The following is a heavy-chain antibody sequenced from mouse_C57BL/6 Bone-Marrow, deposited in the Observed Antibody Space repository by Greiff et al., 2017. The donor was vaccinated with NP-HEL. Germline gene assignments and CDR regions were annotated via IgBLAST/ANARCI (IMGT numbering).Heavy chain of an antibody. J-gene: IGHJ4*01. CDR2: IWGGGST. CDR3: AKHEGDYYGSSYDYAMDY. CDR1: GFSLTSYG. V-gene: IGHV2-9*01. Sequence: VHLVESGPGLVAPSQSLSITCTVSGFSLTSYGVDWVRQPPGKGLEWLGVIWGGGSTNYNSALMSRLSISKDNSKSQVFLKMNSLQTDDTAMYYCAKHEGDYYGSSYDYAMDYWGRGTSVTVSS. D-gene: IGHD1-1*01.